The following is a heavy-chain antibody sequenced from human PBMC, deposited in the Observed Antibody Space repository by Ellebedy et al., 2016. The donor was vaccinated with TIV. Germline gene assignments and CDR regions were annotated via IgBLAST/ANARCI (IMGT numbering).Heavy chain of an antibody. D-gene: IGHD5-12*01. CDR3: VKDVAWDFDY. V-gene: IGHV3-64D*09. CDR1: GFTFSIYA. Sequence: GESLKISCSASGFTFSIYAMHWVRQAPGKGLEWVSSIAANGGSTYYADSVKGRFTISRDNSKNTLDLQMSTLRSEDTAVYFCVKDVAWDFDYWGQGTLVTVSS. J-gene: IGHJ4*02. CDR2: IAANGGST.